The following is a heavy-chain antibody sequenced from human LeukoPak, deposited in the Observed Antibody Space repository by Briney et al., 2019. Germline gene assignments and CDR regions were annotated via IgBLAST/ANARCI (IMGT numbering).Heavy chain of an antibody. J-gene: IGHJ4*02. Sequence: PGGSLRLSCVASGFTFTDHPMNWVRQAPGKGLEWISYIGGDGIAFYADSVKGRFTASKDDARKSMYLQMNSLRAEDTAVYYCAKERLYDSSVNDYWGQGTLVTVSS. V-gene: IGHV3-69-1*01. D-gene: IGHD3-22*01. CDR3: AKERLYDSSVNDY. CDR2: IGGDGIA. CDR1: GFTFTDHP.